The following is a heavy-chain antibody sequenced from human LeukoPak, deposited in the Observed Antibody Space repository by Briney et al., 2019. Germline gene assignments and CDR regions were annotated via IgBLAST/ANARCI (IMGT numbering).Heavy chain of an antibody. Sequence: SETLSLTGTVPGGSISSYYWSRIRQPPGHELEWIGYPYYSGSTNYNPSLKSRVTISVDTSKNQFSLKLSSVTAADTAVYYCARGPYSSSRGTYYYYMDVWGKGTTVTVSS. J-gene: IGHJ6*03. CDR3: ARGPYSSSRGTYYYYMDV. CDR1: GGSISSYY. CDR2: PYYSGST. D-gene: IGHD6-13*01. V-gene: IGHV4-59*01.